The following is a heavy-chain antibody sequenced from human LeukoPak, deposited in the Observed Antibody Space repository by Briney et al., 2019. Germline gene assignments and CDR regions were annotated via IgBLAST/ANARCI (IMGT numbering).Heavy chain of an antibody. CDR1: GYGFNSHH. CDR2: NFFHDGTT. J-gene: IGHJ6*02. V-gene: IGHV1-46*02. CDR3: ARDSGNYHYDMDV. Sequence: ASVKVSCKTSGYGFNSHHVHWVRQAPGQGLEWMGINFFHDGTTSNTQKFPGRLTMTRDTSTSTVYKELSSLRSEDTAVYYCARDSGNYHYDMDVWGQGTTVIVSS. D-gene: IGHD3-10*01.